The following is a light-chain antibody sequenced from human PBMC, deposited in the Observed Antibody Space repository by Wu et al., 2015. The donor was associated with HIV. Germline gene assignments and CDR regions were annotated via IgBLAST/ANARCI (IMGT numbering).Light chain of an antibody. CDR3: QYYNIWPPK. V-gene: IGKV3-15*01. Sequence: EMEMTQSPATLSVSPGERATLSCRASQSITTNLAWYQQKPGQAPRLLIFDVSSRATGVPARFSGTGSGTEFTLTISSMQSEDFAVYYCQYYNIWPPKIGQGTKVEIK. J-gene: IGKJ1*01. CDR1: QSITTN. CDR2: DVS.